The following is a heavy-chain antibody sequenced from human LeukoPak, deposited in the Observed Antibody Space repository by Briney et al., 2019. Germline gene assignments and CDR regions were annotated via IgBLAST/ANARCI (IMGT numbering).Heavy chain of an antibody. CDR1: GFTFDDYA. V-gene: IGHV3-43*02. J-gene: IGHJ3*02. CDR2: ISGDGGST. CDR3: AAVGEWLSNAFNT. D-gene: IGHD3-3*01. Sequence: GGSLRLSCAASGFTFDDYAMHWVRQAPGKGLEWVSLISGDGGSTYYADSVKGRFTISRDNSKNSLYLQMNSLRTEDTAIYYCAAVGEWLSNAFNTWGQGTLVTVSA.